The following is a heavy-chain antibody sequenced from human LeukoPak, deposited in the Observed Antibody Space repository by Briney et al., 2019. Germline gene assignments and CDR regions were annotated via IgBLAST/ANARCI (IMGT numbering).Heavy chain of an antibody. Sequence: TGGSLRLSCAASGFTFSSYSMNWVRQAPGKGLEWVSSISSSSSYIYYAGSVKGRFTISRDNAKNSLYLQMNSLRAEDTAVYYCARVDLDILTGYPFDYWGQGNLVTVSS. CDR2: ISSSSSYI. CDR3: ARVDLDILTGYPFDY. V-gene: IGHV3-21*01. D-gene: IGHD3-9*01. CDR1: GFTFSSYS. J-gene: IGHJ4*02.